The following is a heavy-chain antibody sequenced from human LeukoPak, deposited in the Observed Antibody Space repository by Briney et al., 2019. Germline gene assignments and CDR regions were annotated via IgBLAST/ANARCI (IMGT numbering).Heavy chain of an antibody. V-gene: IGHV3-7*04. CDR2: INQDGTEK. J-gene: IGHJ4*02. Sequence: PGGSLRLSCAAPGFTFSTYWMTWVRQAPGKGLEWVANINQDGTEKNYVDSVKGRFTISRDNAKNSLYLQMNSLRAEDAAVYYCARNMGDYWGQGTLVTVSS. CDR1: GFTFSTYW. D-gene: IGHD2/OR15-2a*01. CDR3: ARNMGDY.